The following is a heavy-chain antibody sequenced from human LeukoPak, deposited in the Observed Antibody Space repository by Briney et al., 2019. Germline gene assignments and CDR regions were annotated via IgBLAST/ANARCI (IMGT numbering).Heavy chain of an antibody. V-gene: IGHV3-30*18. CDR2: ISYDGSNK. D-gene: IGHD4-23*01. Sequence: GGSLRLSCAASGFTFSSYGMHWVRQAPGKGLEWVAVISYDGSNKYYADSVKGRFTISRDNSKNTLYLQMNSLRAEDTAVYYCAKSHLNYGGNPDYWGQGTLVTVSS. CDR3: AKSHLNYGGNPDY. J-gene: IGHJ4*02. CDR1: GFTFSSYG.